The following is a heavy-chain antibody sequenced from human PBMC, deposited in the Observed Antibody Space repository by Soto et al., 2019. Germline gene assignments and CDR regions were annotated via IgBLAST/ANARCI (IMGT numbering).Heavy chain of an antibody. Sequence: GASVKVSCKASGYTFTGYYMHWVRQAPGQGLEWMGWINPNSGGTNYAQKFQGWVTMTRDTSISTAYMELSRLRSDDTAVYYCARSFGWFGELYYFDCWGQGTLVTVSS. CDR2: INPNSGGT. CDR1: GYTFTGYY. CDR3: ARSFGWFGELYYFDC. V-gene: IGHV1-2*04. J-gene: IGHJ4*02. D-gene: IGHD3-10*01.